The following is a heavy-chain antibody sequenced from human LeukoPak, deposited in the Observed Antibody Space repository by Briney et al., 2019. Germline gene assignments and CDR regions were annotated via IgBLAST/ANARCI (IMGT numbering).Heavy chain of an antibody. Sequence: SETLSLTCTVSGGSISSSSYYWGWIRQPPGKGLEWIGSIYYSGSTYYNPSLKSRVTISVDTSKNQFSLKLSSVTAADTAVYYCAREDDYDSSGYYYWGQGTLVTVSS. V-gene: IGHV4-39*07. CDR3: AREDDYDSSGYYY. CDR1: GGSISSSSYY. D-gene: IGHD3-22*01. CDR2: IYYSGST. J-gene: IGHJ4*02.